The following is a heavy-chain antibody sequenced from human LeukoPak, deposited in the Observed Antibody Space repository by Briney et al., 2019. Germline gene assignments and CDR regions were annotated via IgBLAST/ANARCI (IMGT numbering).Heavy chain of an antibody. D-gene: IGHD3-10*01. Sequence: SGTLSLTCAVSGDSISSSIWWSWVRQPPGKGLEWIGEIHHSGSSGSTNYNPSLRSRVTVSVDKSKNQFSLKLSSVTAADTAVYYCTRASWFGELLRSFDIWGQGTMVTVSS. CDR3: TRASWFGELLRSFDI. CDR1: GDSISSSIW. J-gene: IGHJ3*02. CDR2: IHHSGSSGST. V-gene: IGHV4-4*02.